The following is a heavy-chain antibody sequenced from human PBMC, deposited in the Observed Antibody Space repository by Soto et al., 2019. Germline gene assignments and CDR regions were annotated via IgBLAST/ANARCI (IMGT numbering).Heavy chain of an antibody. Sequence: GGSLRLSCAASGFTVSSKYMTWVRQAPGKGLEWVSLIQSGGTTYYADSVKGRFTISRDNSKNTLHLQMNSLRAEDTAVYYCARGLDSSGLDYWGQGTLVTVAS. CDR1: GFTVSSKY. CDR2: IQSGGTT. V-gene: IGHV3-66*01. D-gene: IGHD6-19*01. J-gene: IGHJ4*02. CDR3: ARGLDSSGLDY.